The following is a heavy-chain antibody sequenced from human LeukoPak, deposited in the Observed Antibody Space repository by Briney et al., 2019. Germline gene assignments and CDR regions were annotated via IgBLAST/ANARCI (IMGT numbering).Heavy chain of an antibody. Sequence: GGSLRLSCAASGFTFSSYSMNRVRQPPGTGLERVSYISSSSSTIYYADSVTGRFTISRDNAKNSLYLQMNSLRAEDTAVYYCARGDCTITNCYFDHWGQGTLVTVSS. CDR1: GFTFSSYS. J-gene: IGHJ4*02. CDR2: ISSSSSTI. CDR3: ARGDCTITNCYFDH. V-gene: IGHV3-48*04. D-gene: IGHD2-2*01.